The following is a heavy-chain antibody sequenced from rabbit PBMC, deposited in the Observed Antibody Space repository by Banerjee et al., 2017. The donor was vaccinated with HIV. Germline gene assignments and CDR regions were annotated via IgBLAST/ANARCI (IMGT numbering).Heavy chain of an antibody. CDR3: ARDAGTGDYIDVYFSL. CDR2: IGAGVTYTT. CDR1: GFSFSYSDY. J-gene: IGHJ4*01. D-gene: IGHD8-1*01. V-gene: IGHV1S40*01. Sequence: QSLEESGGDLVKPGASLTLTCTASGFSFSYSDYMCWVRQPPGKGPEWIACIGAGVTYTTYYATWAKGRFTISKSSSTTVTLQMTSLTAADTATYFCARDAGTGDYIDVYFSLWGQGTLVTVS.